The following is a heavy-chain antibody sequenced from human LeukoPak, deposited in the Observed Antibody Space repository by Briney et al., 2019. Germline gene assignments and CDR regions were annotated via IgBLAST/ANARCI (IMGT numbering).Heavy chain of an antibody. Sequence: GGSPTLSCAASGFTFSSYSMNWVRQAPGKGLEWVSLITSSSSNMYYADSVKGRFTISRDNAKNSLYLQMNSLRAEDTAVYYCARVGSSWCLDCWGQGTLVTVSS. CDR3: ARVGSSWCLDC. V-gene: IGHV3-48*01. CDR1: GFTFSSYS. CDR2: ITSSSSNM. J-gene: IGHJ4*02. D-gene: IGHD6-13*01.